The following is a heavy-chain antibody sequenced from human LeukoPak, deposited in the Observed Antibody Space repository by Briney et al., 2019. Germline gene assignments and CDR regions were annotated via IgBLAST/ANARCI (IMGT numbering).Heavy chain of an antibody. J-gene: IGHJ4*02. D-gene: IGHD3-22*01. CDR1: GFTFSSYG. Sequence: GGSLRLSCAASGFTFSSYGMHWVRQAPGKGLEWVAVISYDGSNKYYADSVKGRFTISRDNSKNTLYLQMNGLRAEDTAVYYCAKGDSSGYYYCYFDYWGQGTLVTVSS. CDR2: ISYDGSNK. V-gene: IGHV3-30*18. CDR3: AKGDSSGYYYCYFDY.